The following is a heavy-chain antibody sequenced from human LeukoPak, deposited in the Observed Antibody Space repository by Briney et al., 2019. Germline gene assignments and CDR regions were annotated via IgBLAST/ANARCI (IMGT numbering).Heavy chain of an antibody. CDR1: EFTFSSYA. J-gene: IGHJ5*02. V-gene: IGHV3-23*01. D-gene: IGHD3-22*01. CDR2: ISSSGGST. Sequence: GGSLRLSCAASEFTFSSYAMSRVRQAPGKGLEWVSAISSSGGSTYYADAVMCRFTISNDNSKNKLYLQNNNLRDEATAVYCCAKVGNNYDSSGYYRASWLDLWGQVTLVTVSS. CDR3: AKVGNNYDSSGYYRASWLDL.